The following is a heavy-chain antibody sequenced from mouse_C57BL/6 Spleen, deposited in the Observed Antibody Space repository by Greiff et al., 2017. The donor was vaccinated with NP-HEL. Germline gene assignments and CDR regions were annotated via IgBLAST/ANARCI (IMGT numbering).Heavy chain of an antibody. CDR3: ARRATGTFPYYAMDY. CDR2: ILPGSGST. CDR1: GYTFTGYW. D-gene: IGHD4-1*02. V-gene: IGHV1-9*01. Sequence: VKLMESGAELMKPGASVKLSCKATGYTFTGYWIEWVKQRPGHGLEWIGEILPGSGSTNYNEKFKGKATFTADTSSNTAYMQISSLTTEDSAIYYCARRATGTFPYYAMDYWGQGTSVTVSS. J-gene: IGHJ4*01.